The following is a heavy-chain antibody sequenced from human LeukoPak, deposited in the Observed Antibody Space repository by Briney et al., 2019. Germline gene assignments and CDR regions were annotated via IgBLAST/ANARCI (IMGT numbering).Heavy chain of an antibody. CDR3: ARAPGYCSGGSCYGHAFDI. CDR1: GGSFSGYY. V-gene: IGHV4-34*01. Sequence: SETLSLTCAVYGGSFSGYYWSWIRQPPGKGLEWIGEINHSGSTNYNPSLKSRVTISVDTSKNQFSLKLSSVTAADTAVYYCARAPGYCSGGSCYGHAFDIWGQGTMVTVSS. J-gene: IGHJ3*02. D-gene: IGHD2-15*01. CDR2: INHSGST.